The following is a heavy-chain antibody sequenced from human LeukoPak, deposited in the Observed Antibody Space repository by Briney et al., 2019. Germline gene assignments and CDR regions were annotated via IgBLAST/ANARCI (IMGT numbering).Heavy chain of an antibody. V-gene: IGHV3-30*02. J-gene: IGHJ4*02. Sequence: GGSLRLSCAASGFSFSSYGMHWVRQAPGKGLEWVAFIRYDGSHKYYADSVKGRFNISRDNSKNTLYLQMNSLRAEDTAVYYCAKVGSTEAFDYWGQGALVTVSS. CDR1: GFSFSSYG. D-gene: IGHD2-2*01. CDR2: IRYDGSHK. CDR3: AKVGSTEAFDY.